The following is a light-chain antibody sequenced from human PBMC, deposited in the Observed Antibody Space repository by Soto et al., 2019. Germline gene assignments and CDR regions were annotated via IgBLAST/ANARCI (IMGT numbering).Light chain of an antibody. J-gene: IGLJ2*01. Sequence: HSALTQPPSVSGAPGQRVTISCTGSSSNIGAGYDVHWYQQLPGTAPKLLIYGNSNRPSGVPDRFSGSKSGTSASLAITGLQAEDEADYYCQSYDSSLSGSVVFGGGTKLTVL. CDR2: GNS. CDR1: SSNIGAGYD. CDR3: QSYDSSLSGSVV. V-gene: IGLV1-40*01.